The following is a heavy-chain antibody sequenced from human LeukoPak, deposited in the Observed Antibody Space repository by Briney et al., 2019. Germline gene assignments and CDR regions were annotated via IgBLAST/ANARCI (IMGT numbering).Heavy chain of an antibody. V-gene: IGHV3-7*01. CDR2: IKEDGSEK. D-gene: IGHD1-14*01. J-gene: IGHJ4*02. CDR3: ARETPGSRVFDS. Sequence: PGGSLRLSCVASGFTFSNYWMSWVRQAPGKGLECVANIKEDGSEKYYVDSVKGRFTISRDNAKNSLYLQMNSLRADDTAVYYCARETPGSRVFDSWGQGTLVTVSS. CDR1: GFTFSNYW.